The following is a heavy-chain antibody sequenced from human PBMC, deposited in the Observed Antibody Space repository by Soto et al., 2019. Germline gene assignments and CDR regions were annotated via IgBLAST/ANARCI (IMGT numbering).Heavy chain of an antibody. CDR1: GFTFSSYA. CDR2: ISYDGSNK. D-gene: IGHD2-15*01. CDR3: ARDGGSHPAAFDI. Sequence: GGSLRLSCAASGFTFSSYAMHWVRQAPGKGLEWVAVISYDGSNKYYADSVKGRFTISRDNSKNTLYLQMNSLRAEDTAVYYCARDGGSHPAAFDIWGQGTMVTVSS. J-gene: IGHJ3*02. V-gene: IGHV3-30-3*01.